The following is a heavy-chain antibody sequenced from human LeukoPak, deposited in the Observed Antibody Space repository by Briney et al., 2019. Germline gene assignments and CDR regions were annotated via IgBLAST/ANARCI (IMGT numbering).Heavy chain of an antibody. J-gene: IGHJ5*02. CDR2: IIPIFGTA. CDR3: ARDIVVVPAAIPTGWFDP. CDR1: GGTFSSYA. D-gene: IGHD2-2*02. Sequence: SVKVSCKASGGTFSSYAISWVRQAPGQGLEWMGGIIPIFGTANYAQKFQGRVTITADESTSTAYMELSSLRSEDTAVYYCARDIVVVPAAIPTGWFDPWGQGTLVTVSS. V-gene: IGHV1-69*01.